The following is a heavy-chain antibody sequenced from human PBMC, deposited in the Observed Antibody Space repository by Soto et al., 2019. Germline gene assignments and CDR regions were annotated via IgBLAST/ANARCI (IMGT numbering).Heavy chain of an antibody. CDR2: IIPILGIA. J-gene: IGHJ4*02. Sequence: QVQLVQSGAEVKKPGSSVKVSCKASGGTFSSYTISWVRQAPGQGLEWMGRIIPILGIANYAQKLQCRVTITADKSTRTAYMELSSLRSEDTAVYYCARDKYDSSGYLHYFDYWGQGTLVTVSS. V-gene: IGHV1-69*08. CDR1: GGTFSSYT. D-gene: IGHD3-22*01. CDR3: ARDKYDSSGYLHYFDY.